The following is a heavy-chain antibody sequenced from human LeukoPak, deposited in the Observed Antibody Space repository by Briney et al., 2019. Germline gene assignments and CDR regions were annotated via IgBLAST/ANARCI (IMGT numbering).Heavy chain of an antibody. CDR1: GFTFSSYG. CDR2: IWYDGSNK. Sequence: PGGSLRLSCAASGFTFSSYGMHWVRQAPGKGLEWVAVIWYDGSNKYYADSVKGRFTISRDNSKNTLYLQMNSLRDEDTAVYYCARDGGSSWSHFDYWGQGTLVTVSS. CDR3: ARDGGSSWSHFDY. J-gene: IGHJ4*02. V-gene: IGHV3-33*01. D-gene: IGHD6-13*01.